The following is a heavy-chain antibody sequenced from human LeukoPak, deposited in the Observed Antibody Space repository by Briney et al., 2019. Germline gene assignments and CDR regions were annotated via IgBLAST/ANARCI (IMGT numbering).Heavy chain of an antibody. CDR3: AKTGYSSGWWGDFQH. D-gene: IGHD6-19*01. CDR2: ISIDGKTQ. V-gene: IGHV3-30*04. Sequence: PGGSLRLSCIASGFTFNTYAMQWVRQAPGKGLEWVAVISIDGKTQYYADSVKGRFTISRDNSKNTLYLQMNSLRAEDTAVYYCAKTGYSSGWWGDFQHWGQGTLVTVSS. J-gene: IGHJ1*01. CDR1: GFTFNTYA.